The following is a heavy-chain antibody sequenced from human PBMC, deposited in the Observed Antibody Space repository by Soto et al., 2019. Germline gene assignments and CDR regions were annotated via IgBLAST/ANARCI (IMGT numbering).Heavy chain of an antibody. CDR3: ARVVVDYYYYGMDG. D-gene: IGHD2-15*01. CDR1: GGSISSGGYY. Sequence: SETLSLTCTVSGGSISSGGYYWSWIRQHPGKGLEWIGYIYNSGSTYYNPSLKSRVTISVDTTKNQFSLKLSSVTAADTAVYYCARVVVDYYYYGMDGWGQGTTVTVSS. CDR2: IYNSGST. V-gene: IGHV4-31*03. J-gene: IGHJ6*02.